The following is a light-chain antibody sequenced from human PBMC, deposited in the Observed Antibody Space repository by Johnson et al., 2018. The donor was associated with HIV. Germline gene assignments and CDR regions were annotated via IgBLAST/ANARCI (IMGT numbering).Light chain of an antibody. Sequence: QPVLTQPPSVSAAPGQKVTISCSGSSSNIGNNYVSWYQQLPGTAPKLLIYENNKRPSGIPDRFSGSKSGTSATLGITGLQTGDEADYYCGTWDSRRGVFGTGTKGTGL. CDR2: ENN. V-gene: IGLV1-51*02. J-gene: IGLJ1*01. CDR1: SSNIGNNY. CDR3: GTWDSRRGV.